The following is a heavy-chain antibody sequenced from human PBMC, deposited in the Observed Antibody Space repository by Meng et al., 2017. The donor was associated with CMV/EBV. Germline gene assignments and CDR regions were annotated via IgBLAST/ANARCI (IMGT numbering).Heavy chain of an antibody. CDR1: GFTFSSYA. CDR2: ISYDGSNK. D-gene: IGHD3-3*01. J-gene: IGHJ6*02. Sequence: LSLTCAASGFTFSSYAMHWVRQAPGKGLEWVAVISYDGSNKYYADSVKGRFTISRDNSKNTLYLQMNSLRAEDTAVYYCARDYEYYDFWSGYYTRGYYYYGMDVWGQGTTVTVSS. CDR3: ARDYEYYDFWSGYYTRGYYYYGMDV. V-gene: IGHV3-30*04.